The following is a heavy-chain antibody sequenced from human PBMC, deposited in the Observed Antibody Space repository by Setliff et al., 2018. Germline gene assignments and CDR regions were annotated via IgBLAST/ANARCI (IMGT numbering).Heavy chain of an antibody. CDR2: IKQDGSEK. J-gene: IGHJ4*02. CDR3: VRDSGNSGMIDY. V-gene: IGHV3-7*01. Sequence: ETLSLTCTVSGYSISSGYIWGWIRQPPGKGLEWVANIKQDGSEKYYVDSVKGRFTISRDNAKNSLYLQMNGLRAEDTAVYYCVRDSGNSGMIDYWGQGTPVTSPQ. D-gene: IGHD6-25*01. CDR1: GYSISSGY.